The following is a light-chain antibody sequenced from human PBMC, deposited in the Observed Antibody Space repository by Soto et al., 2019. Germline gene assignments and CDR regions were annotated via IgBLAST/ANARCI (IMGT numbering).Light chain of an antibody. J-gene: IGKJ1*01. Sequence: DIQMTQSPSTLSGSVGDRVTITCRASQTISSWLAWYQQKPGKAPKLLIYKAFTLKSGVPSRFSGSGSGTKFTLTISSLQPDDFATYYCQHYNSYSEAFGQGTKVELK. CDR1: QTISSW. CDR3: QHYNSYSEA. V-gene: IGKV1-5*03. CDR2: KAF.